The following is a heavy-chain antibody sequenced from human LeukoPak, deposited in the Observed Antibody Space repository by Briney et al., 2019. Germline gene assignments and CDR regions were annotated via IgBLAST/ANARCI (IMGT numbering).Heavy chain of an antibody. J-gene: IGHJ6*03. CDR2: IYSGGST. D-gene: IGHD4-17*01. V-gene: IGHV3-53*01. CDR1: GFTVSSNY. CDR3: ARATTVTTINYYYMDV. Sequence: GGSLRLSCAASGFTVSSNYMSWVRQAPGKGLERVSVIYSGGSTYYADSVKGRFTISRDNSKNTLYLRMNSLRAEDTAVYYCARATTVTTINYYYMDVWGKGTTVTVSS.